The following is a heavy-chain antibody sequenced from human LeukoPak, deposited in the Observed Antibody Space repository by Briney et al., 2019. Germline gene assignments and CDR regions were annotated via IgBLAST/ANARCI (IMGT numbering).Heavy chain of an antibody. V-gene: IGHV3-66*01. Sequence: GGSLRLSCAPSGFTFSSYAMTWVRQAPGKGLEWVSVIYSGATTYYADSVKGRFTISRDTSKNTLYLQMISLRAEDTAVYYCARVALSGGDFDYWGQGTLVTVSS. J-gene: IGHJ4*02. CDR1: GFTFSSYA. CDR3: ARVALSGGDFDY. D-gene: IGHD7-27*01. CDR2: IYSGATT.